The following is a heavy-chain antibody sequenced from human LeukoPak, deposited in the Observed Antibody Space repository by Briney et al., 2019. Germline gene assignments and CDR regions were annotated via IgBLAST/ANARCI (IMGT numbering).Heavy chain of an antibody. D-gene: IGHD6-19*01. Sequence: RGSLRLSCAASGFTFSSYEMNWVRQAPGKGLEWVSYISSSGNTIYYADSVKGRFTISRDNAKNSLYLQMNSLRAEDTAVYYCARDHGSDWHYFDYWGQGTLVTVSS. CDR2: ISSSGNTI. J-gene: IGHJ4*02. CDR3: ARDHGSDWHYFDY. V-gene: IGHV3-48*03. CDR1: GFTFSSYE.